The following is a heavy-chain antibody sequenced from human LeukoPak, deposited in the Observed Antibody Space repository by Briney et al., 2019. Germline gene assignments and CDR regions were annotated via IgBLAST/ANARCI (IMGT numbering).Heavy chain of an antibody. V-gene: IGHV1-69*13. Sequence: WASVKVSCKASGGTFSSYAISWVRQAPGQGLEWMGGIIPIFGTANYAQKFQGRVTITADESTSTAYMELSSLRSEDMAVYYCAFGITVVNSEGDYWGQGTLVTVSS. J-gene: IGHJ4*02. CDR2: IIPIFGTA. D-gene: IGHD4-23*01. CDR3: AFGITVVNSEGDY. CDR1: GGTFSSYA.